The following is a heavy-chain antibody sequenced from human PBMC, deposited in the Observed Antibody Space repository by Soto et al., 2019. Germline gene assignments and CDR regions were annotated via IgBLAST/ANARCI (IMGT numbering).Heavy chain of an antibody. J-gene: IGHJ3*02. CDR2: IYWDDDK. D-gene: IGHD3-22*01. CDR1: GFSLSTSGVG. Sequence: KSGPTLVNPTQTLTLTCTFSGFSLSTSGVGVGWIRQPPGKALEWLALIYWDDDKRYSPSLKSRLTITKDTSKNQVVLTMTNMDPVDTATYYCAHCQYYYDSSGPFNAFDIWGQGAMVTVSS. V-gene: IGHV2-5*02. CDR3: AHCQYYYDSSGPFNAFDI.